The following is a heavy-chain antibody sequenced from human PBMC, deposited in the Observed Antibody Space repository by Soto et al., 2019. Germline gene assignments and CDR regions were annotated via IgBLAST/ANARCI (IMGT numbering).Heavy chain of an antibody. V-gene: IGHV3-23*01. CDR1: GFTFSSYA. CDR3: ARHAPAAIRRDNWFDP. CDR2: ISGSGGST. J-gene: IGHJ5*02. Sequence: PGGSLRLSCAASGFTFSSYAMSCVRQAPGKGLEWVSAISGSGGSTYYADSVKGRFTISRDNSKNTLYLQMNSLRAEDTAVYYCARHAPAAIRRDNWFDPWGQGTLVTAPQ. D-gene: IGHD2-2*02.